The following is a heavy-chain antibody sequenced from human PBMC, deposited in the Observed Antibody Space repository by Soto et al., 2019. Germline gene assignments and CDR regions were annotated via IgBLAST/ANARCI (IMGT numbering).Heavy chain of an antibody. V-gene: IGHV1-2*02. J-gene: IGHJ3*02. CDR1: GYTFTGYY. D-gene: IGHD7-27*01. CDR3: ARVAANWRGDGAFDI. CDR2: INPNSGGT. Sequence: ASVKVSCKASGYTFTGYYMHWVRQAPGQGLEWMGWINPNSGGTNYAQKFQGRGTMTRDTSISTAYMELSRLRSDDTAVYYCARVAANWRGDGAFDIWGQGTMVTVSS.